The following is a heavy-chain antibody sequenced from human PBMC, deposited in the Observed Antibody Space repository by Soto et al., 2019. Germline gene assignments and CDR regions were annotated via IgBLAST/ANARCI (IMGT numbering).Heavy chain of an antibody. D-gene: IGHD3-3*01. CDR1: GGSISSSSYY. J-gene: IGHJ6*02. Sequence: SETQSLTCPVSGGSISSSSYYWGWIRQPPGKGLEWIGSIYYSGSTYYNPSLKSRVTISVDTSKNQFSLKLSSVTAADTAVYYCALIGFFHFNYYYYYGMDVWGQGTTVTVSS. CDR2: IYYSGST. V-gene: IGHV4-39*01. CDR3: ALIGFFHFNYYYYYGMDV.